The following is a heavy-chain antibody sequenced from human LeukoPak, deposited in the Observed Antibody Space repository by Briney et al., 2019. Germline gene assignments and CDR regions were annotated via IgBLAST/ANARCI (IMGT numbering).Heavy chain of an antibody. D-gene: IGHD2-2*01. CDR3: ARDDYSAYCSTGSGWCTPRSAFDI. CDR1: GYTFTSYG. Sequence: ASVKVSCKASGYTFTSYGISWVRQAPGQGLEWMGIINPSGGSTSYAQKFQGRVTMTRDTSTSTVYMELSSLRSEDTAVYYCARDDYSAYCSTGSGWCTPRSAFDIWGQGTMVTVSS. J-gene: IGHJ3*02. CDR2: INPSGGST. V-gene: IGHV1-46*01.